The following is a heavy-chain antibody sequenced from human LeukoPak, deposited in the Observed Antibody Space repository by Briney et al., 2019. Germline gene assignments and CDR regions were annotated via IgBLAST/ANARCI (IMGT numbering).Heavy chain of an antibody. D-gene: IGHD2/OR15-2a*01. J-gene: IGHJ6*03. CDR1: GFIFRDYG. CDR2: IWYDGSDE. CDR3: ARLLSAIAPYYYYYYMDV. V-gene: IGHV3-33*01. Sequence: GGSLRLSCAASGFIFRDYGIHWVRQAPGKGLEWVATIWYDGSDEFYADSVKGRFTISRDNHKNTLYLQMNNLRAEDTGVYYCARLLSAIAPYYYYYYMDVWGKGTTVTVSS.